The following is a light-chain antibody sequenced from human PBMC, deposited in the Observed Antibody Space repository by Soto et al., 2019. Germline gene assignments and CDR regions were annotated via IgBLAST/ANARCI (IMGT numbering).Light chain of an antibody. CDR1: QGIGSW. J-gene: IGKJ4*01. V-gene: IGKV1-12*01. CDR3: QQTTSFPLT. CDR2: AAS. Sequence: DIQMTQSPSSVSASVGDRVTITCRASQGIGSWLVWYQQKPGKAPKFLIYAASNLQSGVPSRFSGSGSGTDFTLTSGSLQPEDFATYYCQQTTSFPLTFGGGTKVAIK.